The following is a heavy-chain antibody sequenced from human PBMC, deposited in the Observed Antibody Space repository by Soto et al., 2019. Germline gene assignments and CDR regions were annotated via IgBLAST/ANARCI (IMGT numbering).Heavy chain of an antibody. CDR2: IIPIFGTA. D-gene: IGHD5-12*01. CDR3: ARDGYNGAWFDP. J-gene: IGHJ5*02. Sequence: ASVKVSCKASGGTFSSYAISWVRQAPGQGLEWMGGIIPIFGTANYAQKFQGRVTITADESTSTAYMELSSLRSEDTAVYYCARDGYNGAWFDPWGQGTLVTVSS. CDR1: GGTFSSYA. V-gene: IGHV1-69*13.